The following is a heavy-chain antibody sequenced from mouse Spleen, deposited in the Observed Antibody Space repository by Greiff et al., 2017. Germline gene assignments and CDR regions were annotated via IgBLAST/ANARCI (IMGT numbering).Heavy chain of an antibody. CDR2: INPYNGGT. J-gene: IGHJ3*01. D-gene: IGHD2-10*01. CDR1: GYTFTDYY. CDR3: ASAAYYGNYGFAY. Sequence: EVQLQQSGPVLVKPGASVKMSCKASGYTFTDYYMNWVKQSHGKSLEWIGVINPYNGGTSYNQKFKGKATLTVDKSSSTAYMELNSLTSEDSAVYYCASAAYYGNYGFAYWGQGTLVTVSA. V-gene: IGHV1-19*01.